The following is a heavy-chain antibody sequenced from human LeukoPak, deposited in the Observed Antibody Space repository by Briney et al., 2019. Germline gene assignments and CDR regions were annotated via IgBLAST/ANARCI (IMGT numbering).Heavy chain of an antibody. CDR1: GFTFDDYV. J-gene: IGHJ3*02. CDR3: ARGTVRGWWITSI. CDR2: INGDGGST. D-gene: IGHD2-8*02. Sequence: PGGSLRLSCAASGFTFDDYVMQWVRQAPGKGLKWVSLINGDGGSTYYADSVKGRLTIPRDNSKNSLYLQMNSLRSDDTALYCCARGTVRGWWITSIWGQGTMVTVSP. V-gene: IGHV3-43*02.